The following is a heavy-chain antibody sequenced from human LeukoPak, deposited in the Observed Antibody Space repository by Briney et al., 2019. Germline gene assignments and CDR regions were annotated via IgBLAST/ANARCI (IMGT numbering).Heavy chain of an antibody. CDR2: INQDGSEK. D-gene: IGHD6-13*01. CDR3: ARESTAGYNSSWYGFRN. CDR1: GFTISGYW. Sequence: GGSLRLSCAASGFTISGYWLSWVCHAQRQGLELVANINQDGSEKYCVDFVKGRFTMSRDNAKNSLFVQMGSLRVEDTGVYYCARESTAGYNSSWYGFRNWGQGTLVSVS. J-gene: IGHJ1*01. V-gene: IGHV3-7*01.